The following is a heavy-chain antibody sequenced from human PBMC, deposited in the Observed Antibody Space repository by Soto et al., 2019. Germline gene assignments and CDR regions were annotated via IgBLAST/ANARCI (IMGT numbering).Heavy chain of an antibody. CDR3: AKDQGSSWYEIDY. CDR1: GFTFSSYA. CDR2: ISGGGGNT. V-gene: IGHV3-23*01. D-gene: IGHD6-13*01. Sequence: GGSLRLSCTSSGFTFSSYAMSWVRQAPGKGLEWVSSISGGGGNTYYADSVKGRFTISRDNSKNTLYLQMNSLRAEDTAVYYCAKDQGSSWYEIDYWGQGTLVTVSS. J-gene: IGHJ4*02.